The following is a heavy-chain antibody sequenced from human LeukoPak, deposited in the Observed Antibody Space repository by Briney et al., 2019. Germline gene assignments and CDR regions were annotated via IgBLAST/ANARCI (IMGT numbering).Heavy chain of an antibody. Sequence: GGSLRLSCVASGFTFSSYWMHWVRQDPRKGLVWVSRINGDGRNINYADSVRGRFTISRDNAKNILFLQMNTLRVEDTAVYYCTRDLMDYDVSTGLHHYYMDVWGQGTTVTVS. CDR2: INGDGRNI. V-gene: IGHV3-74*01. J-gene: IGHJ6*02. CDR3: TRDLMDYDVSTGLHHYYMDV. CDR1: GFTFSSYW. D-gene: IGHD3-9*01.